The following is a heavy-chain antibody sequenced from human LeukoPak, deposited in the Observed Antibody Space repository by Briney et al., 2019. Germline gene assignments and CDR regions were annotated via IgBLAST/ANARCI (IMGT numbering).Heavy chain of an antibody. J-gene: IGHJ6*03. D-gene: IGHD1-26*01. Sequence: SETLSLTCTVSGVSISSGSYYWSCIRQPAGKWLEWIRCIYASGSTNYNPSRKTRSTSSAATPKNQFFLKLRSVAAAATALSNCGRGRESYYPPSYYYYMDVWGKGTPVTVSS. CDR1: GVSISSGSYY. V-gene: IGHV4-61*10. CDR2: IYASGST. CDR3: GRGRESYYPPSYYYYMDV.